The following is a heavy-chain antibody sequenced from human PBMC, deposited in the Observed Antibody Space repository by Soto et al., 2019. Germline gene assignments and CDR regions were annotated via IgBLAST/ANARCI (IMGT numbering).Heavy chain of an antibody. V-gene: IGHV1-46*01. CDR2: INPSGGST. D-gene: IGHD3-3*01. CDR1: GYTFTSYY. J-gene: IGHJ6*02. Sequence: VKVSCEASGYTFTSYYMHWVRQAPGQGLEWMGIINPSGGSTSYTQKFQGRVTMTRDTSTSTVYMDLSSLRSEDTAVYYCARDPWDYDFWSGSTLHGMDVWGQGTTVTVSS. CDR3: ARDPWDYDFWSGSTLHGMDV.